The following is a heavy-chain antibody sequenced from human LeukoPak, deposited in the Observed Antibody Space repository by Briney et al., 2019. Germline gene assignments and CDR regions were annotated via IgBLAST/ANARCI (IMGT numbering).Heavy chain of an antibody. Sequence: GGSLRLSCAASGFTFSSYVMHWVRQAPGKGLEWVAVISYDGSSKYYADSVKGRFTISRDNSKNTLYLQMNSLRAEDTAVYYCARDRHYYDRSGYAYYFDYWGQGTLVTVSS. CDR1: GFTFSSYV. D-gene: IGHD3-22*01. CDR2: ISYDGSSK. J-gene: IGHJ4*02. V-gene: IGHV3-30-3*01. CDR3: ARDRHYYDRSGYAYYFDY.